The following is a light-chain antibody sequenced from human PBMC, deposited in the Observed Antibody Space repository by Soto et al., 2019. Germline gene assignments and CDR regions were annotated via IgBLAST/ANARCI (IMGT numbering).Light chain of an antibody. V-gene: IGLV2-11*01. CDR2: DVN. J-gene: IGLJ2*01. CDR1: SSDVGDYNY. CDR3: CSYAATYAEV. Sequence: QSALTQPRSVSGSPGQSVTISCTGTSSDVGDYNYVSWYQQHPRKAPKLMIYDVNRRPSGVPDRFSGSKSVNTASLTISGLQAEDEADYYCCSYAATYAEVFGGGTKLTVL.